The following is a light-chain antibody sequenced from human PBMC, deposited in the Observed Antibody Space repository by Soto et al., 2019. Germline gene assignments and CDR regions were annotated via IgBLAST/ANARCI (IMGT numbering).Light chain of an antibody. CDR1: QSISSS. CDR3: QQYNSFSWT. J-gene: IGKJ1*01. Sequence: DIQMTQSPSTLSASVGDRVTITCRASQSISSSLAWYQQKPGKAPKLLSYKASILESGVPSRFSGSGSGTEFTLTISSLQPDDFATYYCQQYNSFSWTFGQGTNVEIK. CDR2: KAS. V-gene: IGKV1-5*03.